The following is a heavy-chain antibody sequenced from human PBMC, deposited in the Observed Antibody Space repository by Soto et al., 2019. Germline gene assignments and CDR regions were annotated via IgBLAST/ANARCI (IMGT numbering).Heavy chain of an antibody. J-gene: IGHJ4*02. CDR1: GFTFSSYA. D-gene: IGHD3-9*01. Sequence: PGGSLRLSCAASGFTFSSYAMSWVRQAPGKGLEWVSAISGSGGSTYYADSVKGRFTISRDNSKNTLYLQMNSLRAEDTAVYYCAKTPTYYDILTGYHQYYFDYWGQGTLVTVSS. CDR3: AKTPTYYDILTGYHQYYFDY. V-gene: IGHV3-23*01. CDR2: ISGSGGST.